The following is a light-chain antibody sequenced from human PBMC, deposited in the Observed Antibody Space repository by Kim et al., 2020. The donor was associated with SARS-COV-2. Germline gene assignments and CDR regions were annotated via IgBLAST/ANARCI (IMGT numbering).Light chain of an antibody. CDR3: QYYGRSSWT. V-gene: IGKV3-20*01. J-gene: IGKJ1*01. CDR2: GAS. CDR1: QRIISSY. Sequence: SPRERDALLCRASQRIISSYLVWYQHKPGQAPRLLIYGASSRATDIPDRCSGSGSGTDFTLTISRLEPEDFAVYYCQYYGRSSWTFGQGTKVDIK.